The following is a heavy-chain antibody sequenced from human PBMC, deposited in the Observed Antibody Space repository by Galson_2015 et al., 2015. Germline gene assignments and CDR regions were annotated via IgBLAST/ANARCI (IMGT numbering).Heavy chain of an antibody. CDR2: TYYRSKWKN. CDR3: TRGVYGIYDH. J-gene: IGHJ5*02. Sequence: CAISGDSVSSNIAAWNWIRQSPSRGLEWLGRTYYRSKWKNDYADSVKGRITISPDTSKNQFSLQLNSVTPEDTAVYYCTRGVYGIYDHWAQGTQVTVSS. V-gene: IGHV6-1*01. CDR1: GDSVSSNIAA. D-gene: IGHD3-10*01.